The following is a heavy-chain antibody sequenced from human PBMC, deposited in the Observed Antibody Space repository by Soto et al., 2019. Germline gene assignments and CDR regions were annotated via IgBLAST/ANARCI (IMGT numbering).Heavy chain of an antibody. D-gene: IGHD6-13*01. V-gene: IGHV3-23*01. J-gene: IGHJ4*02. Sequence: EVQLLDSGGGLVQPGGSLRLSCAASGFTFSSYAMNWVRQAPGKGLEWVSVISGSGGSTYYADSVKGRFTISRDNSQTTLYLQMNSLRAEDTAVYYCARRGPGTYFDYWGQGTLVTVSS. CDR3: ARRGPGTYFDY. CDR2: ISGSGGST. CDR1: GFTFSSYA.